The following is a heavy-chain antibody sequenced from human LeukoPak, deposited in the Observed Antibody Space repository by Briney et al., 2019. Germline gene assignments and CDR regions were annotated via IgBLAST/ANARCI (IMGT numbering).Heavy chain of an antibody. CDR1: GGSFSGYY. CDR2: INHSGST. CDR3: ARILRWNKRVGYYMDV. J-gene: IGHJ6*03. V-gene: IGHV4-34*01. Sequence: PSETLSLTCAVYGGSFSGYYWSWIRQPPGKGLEWIGEINHSGSTNYNPSLKSRVTISVDTSKNQFSLKLSSVTAADTAVYYCARILRWNKRVGYYMDVWGKGTTVTVSS. D-gene: IGHD4-23*01.